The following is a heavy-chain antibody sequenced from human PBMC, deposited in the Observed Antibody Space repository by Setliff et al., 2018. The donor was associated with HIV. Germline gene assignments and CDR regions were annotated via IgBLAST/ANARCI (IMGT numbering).Heavy chain of an antibody. J-gene: IGHJ4*02. D-gene: IGHD3-10*01. CDR3: ARVYYGSGSTGDY. CDR1: GYTFTAYY. V-gene: IGHV1-18*04. CDR2: INPNNGNT. Sequence: ASVKVSCKASGYTFTAYYMHWVRQAPGQGLEWMGWINPNNGNTKYVQKLQGRVTMTTDTSTSTAYMELRSLRSDDTAVYYCARVYYGSGSTGDYWGQGTLVTVSS.